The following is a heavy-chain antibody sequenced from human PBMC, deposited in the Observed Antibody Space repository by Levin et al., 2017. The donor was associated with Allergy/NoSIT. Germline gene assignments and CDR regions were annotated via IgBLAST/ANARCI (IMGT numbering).Heavy chain of an antibody. CDR3: ARTESGYSSSWYAEYFQH. Sequence: SCTVSGGSISSYYWSWIRQPAGKGLEWIGRIYTSGSTNYNPSLKSRVTMSVDTSKNQFSLKLSSVTAADTAVYYCARTESGYSSSWYAEYFQHWGQGTLVTVSS. D-gene: IGHD6-13*01. J-gene: IGHJ1*01. CDR1: GGSISSYY. CDR2: IYTSGST. V-gene: IGHV4-4*07.